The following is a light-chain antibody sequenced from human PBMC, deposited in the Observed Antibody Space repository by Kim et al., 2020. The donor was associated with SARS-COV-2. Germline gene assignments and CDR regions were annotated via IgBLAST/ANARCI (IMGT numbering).Light chain of an antibody. Sequence: QSALTQPRSVSGSPGQSVTISCTGTSSDVGGYNYVSWYQQHPGKAPKLMIYDVTERPSGVPDRFSASMSGNTAYLTISGLQAEDEADYYCCSYAGSPPYVFGTGTKVTVL. CDR2: DVT. CDR3: CSYAGSPPYV. V-gene: IGLV2-11*01. J-gene: IGLJ1*01. CDR1: SSDVGGYNY.